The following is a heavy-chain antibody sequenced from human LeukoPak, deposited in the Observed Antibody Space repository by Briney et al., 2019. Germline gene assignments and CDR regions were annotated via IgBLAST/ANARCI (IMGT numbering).Heavy chain of an antibody. J-gene: IGHJ4*02. Sequence: SETLSLTCAVYGGSFSGYYWSWIRQPPGKGLEWIGEINHSGSTNYNPSLKSRATISVDTSKNQFSLKLSSVTAADTAVYYCARDWVVTMVRGNPQSGDYWGQGTLVTVSS. D-gene: IGHD3-10*01. CDR3: ARDWVVTMVRGNPQSGDY. CDR1: GGSFSGYY. CDR2: INHSGST. V-gene: IGHV4-34*01.